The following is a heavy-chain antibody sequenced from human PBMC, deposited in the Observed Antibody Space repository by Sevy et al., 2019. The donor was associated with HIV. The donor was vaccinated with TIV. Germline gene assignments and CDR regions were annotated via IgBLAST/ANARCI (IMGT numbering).Heavy chain of an antibody. CDR2: IYWDDDK. CDR1: GFSLSTSGVG. V-gene: IGHV2-5*02. Sequence: SGPTLVNPTQTLTLTCTFSGFSLSTSGVGVGWIRQPPGKALEWLALIYWDDDKRYSPSLKSRLTISKDTSKNQVVLTMTNMDPVDTATYYCARSDYGDYEKWFDPWGQGTLVTVSS. CDR3: ARSDYGDYEKWFDP. J-gene: IGHJ5*02. D-gene: IGHD4-17*01.